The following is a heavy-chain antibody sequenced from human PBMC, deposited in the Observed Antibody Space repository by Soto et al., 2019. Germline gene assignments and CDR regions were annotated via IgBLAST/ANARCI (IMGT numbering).Heavy chain of an antibody. CDR1: GGSISSSNW. CDR3: ARDAGGSSGWFS. J-gene: IGHJ5*02. V-gene: IGHV4-4*02. D-gene: IGHD6-19*01. Sequence: QVQLQESGPGLVKPSGTLSLTCAVSGGSISSSNWWSWVRQPPGKGLEWIGEIYHSGSTNYNPSLKSRXNIXVXTSKNQFSLKLSSVTAADTAVYYCARDAGGSSGWFSWGQGTLVTVSS. CDR2: IYHSGST.